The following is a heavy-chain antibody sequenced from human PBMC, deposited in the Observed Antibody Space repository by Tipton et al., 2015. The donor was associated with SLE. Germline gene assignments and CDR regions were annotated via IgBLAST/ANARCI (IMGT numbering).Heavy chain of an antibody. CDR3: ASSGYRRSWRFYY. CDR1: GGSFSGYY. D-gene: IGHD6-13*01. V-gene: IGHV4-34*01. J-gene: IGHJ4*02. CDR2: INHSGST. Sequence: LRLSCAVYGGSFSGYYWSWIRQPPGKGLEWIGEINHSGSTYYNPSLKSRVTISVDTSKNQFSLKLSSVTAADTAVYYCASSGYRRSWRFYYWGPGTLGPVS.